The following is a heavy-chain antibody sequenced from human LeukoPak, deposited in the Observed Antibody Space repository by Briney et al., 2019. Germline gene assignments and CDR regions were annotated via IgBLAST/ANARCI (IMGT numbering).Heavy chain of an antibody. CDR2: INHSGRT. CDR1: VGSFSGYY. J-gene: IGHJ6*03. Sequence: SETLSLTCAVYVGSFSGYYWSWIRQPPGKGLEWIGEINHSGRTNYNSSLKRRVTISVDTSKNQFSLKLSSVTAADTAVYYCARGYYGSGSHCCHMDVWGKGTTITVS. CDR3: ARGYYGSGSHCCHMDV. D-gene: IGHD3-10*01. V-gene: IGHV4-34*01.